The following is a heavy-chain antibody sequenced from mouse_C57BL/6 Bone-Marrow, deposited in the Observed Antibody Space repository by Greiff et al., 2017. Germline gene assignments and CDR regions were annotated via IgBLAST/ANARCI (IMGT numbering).Heavy chain of an antibody. J-gene: IGHJ1*03. CDR3: ARRGTTVVDWYFDV. Sequence: DVQLQESGPGLVKPSQSLSLTCSVTGYSITSGYYWNWIRQFPGNKLEWMGYISYDGSNNYNPSLKNRISITRDTSKNQFFLKLNSVTTEDTATYYCARRGTTVVDWYFDVWGTGTTVTVSS. CDR1: GYSITSGYY. V-gene: IGHV3-6*01. CDR2: ISYDGSN. D-gene: IGHD1-1*01.